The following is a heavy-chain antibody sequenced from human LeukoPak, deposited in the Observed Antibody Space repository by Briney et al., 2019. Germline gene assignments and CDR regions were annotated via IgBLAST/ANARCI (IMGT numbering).Heavy chain of an antibody. Sequence: GGSLRLSCAASGFTVSSNYMSWVRQAPGKGLEWVSVIYSGGSTSYADSVKGRFTISRDNSKNTVYLQMGSLRAEDTAVYYCAKNRGGTYKYYMDVWGNGTTVTVSS. CDR2: IYSGGST. CDR3: AKNRGGTYKYYMDV. D-gene: IGHD1-1*01. CDR1: GFTVSSNY. J-gene: IGHJ6*03. V-gene: IGHV3-53*01.